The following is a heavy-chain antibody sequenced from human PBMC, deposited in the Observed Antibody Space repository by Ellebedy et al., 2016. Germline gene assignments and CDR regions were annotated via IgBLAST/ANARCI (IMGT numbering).Heavy chain of an antibody. J-gene: IGHJ4*02. D-gene: IGHD5-24*01. CDR1: GFTFSSYW. CDR2: MKQDGSEK. CDR3: AWGEMATLDY. Sequence: GESLKISXAASGFTFSSYWMSWVRQAPGKGLEWVANMKQDGSEKYYVDSVKGRFSISRDNAKNSLYLQMNSLRAEDTAAYYCAWGEMATLDYWGQGTLVTVSS. V-gene: IGHV3-7*03.